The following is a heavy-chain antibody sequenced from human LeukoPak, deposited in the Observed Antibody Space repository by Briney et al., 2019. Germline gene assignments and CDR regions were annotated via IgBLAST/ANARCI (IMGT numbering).Heavy chain of an antibody. CDR2: IYYSGST. CDR3: ARDLGSSSWYNYYYGMDV. D-gene: IGHD6-13*01. V-gene: IGHV4-61*01. J-gene: IGHJ6*02. CDR1: GGSVSSGSYY. Sequence: SETLSLTCTVSGGSVSSGSYYWSWIRQPPGKGLEWIGYIYYSGSTNYNPSLKSRVTISVDTSKNQFPLKLSSVTAADTAVYYCARDLGSSSWYNYYYGMDVWGQGTTVTVSS.